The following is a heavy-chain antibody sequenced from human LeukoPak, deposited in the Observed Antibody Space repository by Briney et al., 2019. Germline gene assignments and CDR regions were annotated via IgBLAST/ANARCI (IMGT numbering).Heavy chain of an antibody. D-gene: IGHD6-19*01. J-gene: IGHJ4*02. CDR2: ISSSSSYI. CDR3: ARIRYSSGWAFDY. Sequence: GGSLRLSCAASGFTFSSYSMNWVRQAPGKGLEWVSSISSSSSYIYYADSVKGRFTISRDNAKTSLYLQMNSLRAEDTAVYYCARIRYSSGWAFDYWGQGTLVTVSS. CDR1: GFTFSSYS. V-gene: IGHV3-21*01.